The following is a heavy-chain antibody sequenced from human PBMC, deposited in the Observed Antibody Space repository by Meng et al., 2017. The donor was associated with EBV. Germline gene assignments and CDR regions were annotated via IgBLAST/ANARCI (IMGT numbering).Heavy chain of an antibody. Sequence: QVRVVQSGAGVKKPGSSVKVSCWTSGGTFRSDAVSWVRQAPGQGLEWMGGLIPMSDAPHYAQKFQGRVTITADESTSTHYMHLSGLTSDDTAVYYCASESGRGFTPDYWGQGTLVTVSS. V-gene: IGHV1-69*01. D-gene: IGHD3-10*01. CDR1: GGTFRSDA. J-gene: IGHJ4*02. CDR2: LIPMSDAP. CDR3: ASESGRGFTPDY.